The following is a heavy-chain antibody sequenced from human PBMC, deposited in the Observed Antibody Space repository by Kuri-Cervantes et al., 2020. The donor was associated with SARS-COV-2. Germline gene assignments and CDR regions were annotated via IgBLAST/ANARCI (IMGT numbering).Heavy chain of an antibody. J-gene: IGHJ6*02. D-gene: IGHD3-22*01. CDR2: INPNSGGT. CDR1: GYTFTGYY. CDR3: ARMAYYYDSSGYYYVENYYYYYGMDV. V-gene: IGHV1-2*04. Sequence: ASVKVSCKASGYTFTGYYMHWVRQAPGQGLEWMGWINPNSGGTNYAQKFQGWVTMTRDTSISTAYMELRSLRSDDTAVYYCARMAYYYDSSGYYYVENYYYYYGMDVWGQGTTVTVSS.